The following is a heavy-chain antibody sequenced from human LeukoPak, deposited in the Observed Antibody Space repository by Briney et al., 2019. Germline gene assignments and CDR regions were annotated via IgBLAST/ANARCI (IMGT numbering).Heavy chain of an antibody. CDR2: IYYSGST. CDR1: GGSISSYY. D-gene: IGHD3-3*01. V-gene: IGHV4-59*01. CDR3: ARGGVYDFWSGSDGTFDY. J-gene: IGHJ4*02. Sequence: SETLSLTCTVSGGSISSYYWSWLRQPPGKGLEWIGYIYYSGSTNYNPSLKSRVTISVDTSKNQFSLKLSSVTAADTAVYYCARGGVYDFWSGSDGTFDYWGQGTLVTVSS.